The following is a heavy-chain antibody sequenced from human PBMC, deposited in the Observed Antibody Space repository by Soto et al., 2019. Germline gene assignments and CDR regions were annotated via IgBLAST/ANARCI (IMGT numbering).Heavy chain of an antibody. CDR1: GFTFSSYW. CDR2: IKQDGSEK. D-gene: IGHD6-19*01. V-gene: IGHV3-7*05. CDR3: ARAGVGYSSGWYALFDY. Sequence: EVQLVESGGGLVQPGGSLRLSCAASGFTFSSYWMSWVRQTPGKGLECVANIKQDGSEKYYVDSVKGRFTISRDNAKNSLYLQMNSLRAEDTAVYYCARAGVGYSSGWYALFDYWGQGTLVTVSS. J-gene: IGHJ4*02.